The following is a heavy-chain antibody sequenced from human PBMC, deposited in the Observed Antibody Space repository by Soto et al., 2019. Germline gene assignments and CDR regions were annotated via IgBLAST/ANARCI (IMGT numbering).Heavy chain of an antibody. Sequence: QVQLVQSGAEVKKPGASVKISCKASGYPFTTYALHWVRQAPGQGLEWMGWINAGNGDTKYSQKFQGRVTFTRDTSASTAYMGLSSLRSEDTSVYYCARDPGTGTFLRGYSFAYWGQGALVTVSS. CDR2: INAGNGDT. J-gene: IGHJ4*02. D-gene: IGHD1-7*01. V-gene: IGHV1-3*01. CDR3: ARDPGTGTFLRGYSFAY. CDR1: GYPFTTYA.